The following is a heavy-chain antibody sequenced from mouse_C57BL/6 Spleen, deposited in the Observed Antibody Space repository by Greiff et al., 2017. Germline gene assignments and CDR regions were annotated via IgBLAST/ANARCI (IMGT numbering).Heavy chain of an antibody. Sequence: EVQRVESEGGLVQPGSSMKLSCTASGFTFSDYYMAWVRQVPEKGLEWVANINYDGSSTYYLDSLKSRFIISRDNAKNILYLQMSSLKSEDTATYYCARDRDSSGYDYWGQGTTLTVSS. V-gene: IGHV5-16*01. CDR3: ARDRDSSGYDY. CDR2: INYDGSST. J-gene: IGHJ2*01. D-gene: IGHD3-2*02. CDR1: GFTFSDYY.